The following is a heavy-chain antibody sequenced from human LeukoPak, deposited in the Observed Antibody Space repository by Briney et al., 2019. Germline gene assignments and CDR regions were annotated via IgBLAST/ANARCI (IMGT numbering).Heavy chain of an antibody. J-gene: IGHJ3*02. Sequence: PSETLSLTCAVYGGSFSGYYWSWIRQPPGKGLEWIGEINHSGSTNYNPSLKSRVTISVDTSKNQFSLKLSSVTAADTAVYYCARDRGDTAMVHDAFDTWGQGTMVTVSS. V-gene: IGHV4-34*01. CDR2: INHSGST. D-gene: IGHD5-18*01. CDR1: GGSFSGYY. CDR3: ARDRGDTAMVHDAFDT.